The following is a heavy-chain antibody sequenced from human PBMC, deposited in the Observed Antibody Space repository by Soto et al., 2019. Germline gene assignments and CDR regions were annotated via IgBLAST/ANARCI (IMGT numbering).Heavy chain of an antibody. CDR2: ISSDGGST. CDR3: ARGLPPDY. Sequence: EVQLVESGGGVVQPGGSLRHSCAASDFIFNKYAMHWVRQAPGKGLEYVSSISSDGGSTYYANSVKDRFTISRDNSKNTLYLQMGSLRAEDMAVYFCARGLPPDYWGQGTLVTVSS. J-gene: IGHJ4*02. CDR1: DFIFNKYA. V-gene: IGHV3-64*01.